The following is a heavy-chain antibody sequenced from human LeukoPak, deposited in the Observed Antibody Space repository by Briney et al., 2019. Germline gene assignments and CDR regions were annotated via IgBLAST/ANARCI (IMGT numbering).Heavy chain of an antibody. CDR3: ARGPPLAYSGTGGYYFFDY. Sequence: SETLSLTCAVYGGSFSGYFWTWIRQPPGKGLEWIGEVNHSGNTSYNPSLKSRVTISVDTSKNQFSLYLSSVTAADTAVYYCARGPPLAYSGTGGYYFFDYWGQGILVTVSS. D-gene: IGHD3-22*01. CDR1: GGSFSGYF. V-gene: IGHV4-34*01. CDR2: VNHSGNT. J-gene: IGHJ4*02.